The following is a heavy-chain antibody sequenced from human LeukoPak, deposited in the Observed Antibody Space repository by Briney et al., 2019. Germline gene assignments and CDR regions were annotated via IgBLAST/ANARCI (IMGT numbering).Heavy chain of an antibody. D-gene: IGHD1-1*01. J-gene: IGHJ4*02. Sequence: GGSLRLSCAASGFNFDVYGMHWVRQAPGEGLGWVSGINWNSGTIGYADSVKGRFTISRDRAKSSLYLQMNSLRREDTALHYCAKDRGQQNVGVDYWGQGTLVTVSS. CDR2: INWNSGTI. CDR3: AKDRGQQNVGVDY. V-gene: IGHV3-9*01. CDR1: GFNFDVYG.